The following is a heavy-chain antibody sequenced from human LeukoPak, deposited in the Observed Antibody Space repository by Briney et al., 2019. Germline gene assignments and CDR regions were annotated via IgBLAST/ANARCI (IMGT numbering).Heavy chain of an antibody. D-gene: IGHD4-23*01. V-gene: IGHV3-7*03. CDR1: GFTFSSHC. CDR2: IKQDGSEK. CDR3: ARDPMTTVVTPPFDY. Sequence: PGGSLRLSCAASGFTFSSHCMNWARQAPGKGLEWVANIKQDGSEKYYVDSVKGRFTISRDNAKNSLYLQMNSLRAEDTAVYYCARDPMTTVVTPPFDYWGQGTLVTVSS. J-gene: IGHJ4*02.